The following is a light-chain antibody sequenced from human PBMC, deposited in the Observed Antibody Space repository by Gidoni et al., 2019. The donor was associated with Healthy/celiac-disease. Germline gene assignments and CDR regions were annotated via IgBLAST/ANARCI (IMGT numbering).Light chain of an antibody. CDR2: AAS. J-gene: IGKJ1*01. CDR1: QSISSY. V-gene: IGKV1-39*01. CDR3: QQSYSTPRT. Sequence: DIQMAQSPSSLSASVGDRVTITCRASQSISSYLHWYQQKPGKAPNLLIYAASSLQSGVPSRFSGSGSGTDFTLPFSSLQPEDFATYYCQQSYSTPRTYGQGTKVELK.